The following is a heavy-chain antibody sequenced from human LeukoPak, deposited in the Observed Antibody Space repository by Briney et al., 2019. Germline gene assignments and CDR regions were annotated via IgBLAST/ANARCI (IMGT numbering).Heavy chain of an antibody. D-gene: IGHD3-16*01. CDR3: AKGYYDYVWGSYYFDY. V-gene: IGHV3-23*01. CDR1: GFTFSSYA. Sequence: GGSLRLSCAASGFTFSSYAMSWVRQAPGKGLEWVSAISGSGGSTYYADSVKGGFTIYRDNSRETLYLQMNSLRAEDTAVYYCAKGYYDYVWGSYYFDYWGQGTLVTVSS. CDR2: ISGSGGST. J-gene: IGHJ4*02.